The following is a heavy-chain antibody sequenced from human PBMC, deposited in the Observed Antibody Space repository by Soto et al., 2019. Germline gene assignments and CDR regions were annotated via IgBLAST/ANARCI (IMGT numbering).Heavy chain of an antibody. D-gene: IGHD1-26*01. V-gene: IGHV1-69*13. Sequence: SVKVSCKASGGTFSSSGISWVRQAPGQGLEWMGGIMPIFGTANYAQKFQGRVTITADESTSTAYMELSSLRSEDTAVYYCARDSGSYYPLLDYWGQGTLVTVSS. CDR3: ARDSGSYYPLLDY. CDR1: GGTFSSSG. CDR2: IMPIFGTA. J-gene: IGHJ4*02.